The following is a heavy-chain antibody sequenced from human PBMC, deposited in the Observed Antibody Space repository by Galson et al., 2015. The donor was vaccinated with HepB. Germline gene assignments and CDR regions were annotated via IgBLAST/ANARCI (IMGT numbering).Heavy chain of an antibody. V-gene: IGHV3-48*02. CDR1: GFTFSSYS. Sequence: SLRLSCAASGFTFSSYSMNWVRQAPGKGLEWVSYISRSGDIIYYADSVKGRFTISRDSANNSLFLQMNSLRDEDTAVYYCARGQYYDFWSGFSTTGDYWGQGTLVTVSS. CDR3: ARGQYYDFWSGFSTTGDY. J-gene: IGHJ4*02. CDR2: ISRSGDII. D-gene: IGHD3-3*01.